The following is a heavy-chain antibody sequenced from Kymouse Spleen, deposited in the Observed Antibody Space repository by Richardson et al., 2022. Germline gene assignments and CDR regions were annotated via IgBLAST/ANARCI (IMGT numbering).Heavy chain of an antibody. Sequence: QVQLVESGGGVVQPGRSLRLSCAASGFTFSSYGMHWVRQAPGKGLEWVAVIWYDGSNKYYADSVKGRFTISRDNSKNTLYLQMNSLRAEDTAVYYCARGGITGTSPYYYYGMDVWGQGTTVTVSS. J-gene: IGHJ6*02. CDR1: GFTFSSYG. CDR3: ARGGITGTSPYYYYGMDV. D-gene: IGHD1-7*01. CDR2: IWYDGSNK. V-gene: IGHV3-33*01.